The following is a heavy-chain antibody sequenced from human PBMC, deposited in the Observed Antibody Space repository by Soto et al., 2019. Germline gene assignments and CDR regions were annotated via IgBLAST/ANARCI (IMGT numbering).Heavy chain of an antibody. V-gene: IGHV1-18*01. CDR3: ARDGVDGLEWNVLRFLEWFKGCYFDY. Sequence: GASVKVSCKASGYTFTSYGISWVRQAPGQGLEWMGWISAYNGNTNYAQKLQGRVTMTTDPSTSTAYMELRSLRSDDTAVYYCARDGVDGLEWNVLRFLEWFKGCYFDYWGQGTLVTVSS. CDR1: GYTFTSYG. D-gene: IGHD3-3*01. J-gene: IGHJ4*02. CDR2: ISAYNGNT.